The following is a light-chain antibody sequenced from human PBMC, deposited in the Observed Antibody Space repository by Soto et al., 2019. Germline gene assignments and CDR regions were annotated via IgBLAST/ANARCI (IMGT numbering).Light chain of an antibody. V-gene: IGKV2-28*01. CDR2: LGS. CDR3: MQALRTAIT. Sequence: DIVLTQSPLSLPVTPGEPASISCRSSQSLLYXXXYHFLDWYLQKPGQSLQLLIYLGSNRASGVPDRFSGSGSGTDFTLRISRVEAEDVGVYYCMQALRTAITFGQGTRLEIK. J-gene: IGKJ5*01. CDR1: QSLLYXXXYHF.